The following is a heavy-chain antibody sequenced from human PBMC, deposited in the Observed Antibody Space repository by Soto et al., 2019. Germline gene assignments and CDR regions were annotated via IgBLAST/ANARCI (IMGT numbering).Heavy chain of an antibody. V-gene: IGHV3-33*01. CDR2: IWYDGSKK. CDR3: ARSVVVPAALDY. CDR1: GFTFSGYG. Sequence: PGGSLRLSCAASGFTFSGYGMHWVRQAPGKGLEWVALIWYDGSKKYHADSVLGRFTISRDNSKNTLFLQMNSLRVEDTAVYYCARSVVVPAALDYWGQGTLVTVSS. J-gene: IGHJ4*02. D-gene: IGHD2-2*01.